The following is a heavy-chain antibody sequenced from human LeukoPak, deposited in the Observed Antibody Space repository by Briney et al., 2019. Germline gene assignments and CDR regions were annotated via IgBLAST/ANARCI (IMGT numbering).Heavy chain of an antibody. J-gene: IGHJ6*03. Sequence: SETLSLTCTVSGGSISSGSYYWSWIRQPAGKGLEWIGRIYTSGSTNYNPSLKSRVTISVDTSKNQSSLKLSSVTAADTAVYYCARDSRAAYWNPTTGYYYMDVWGKGTTVTVSS. CDR1: GGSISSGSYY. V-gene: IGHV4-61*02. CDR2: IYTSGST. D-gene: IGHD1-1*01. CDR3: ARDSRAAYWNPTTGYYYMDV.